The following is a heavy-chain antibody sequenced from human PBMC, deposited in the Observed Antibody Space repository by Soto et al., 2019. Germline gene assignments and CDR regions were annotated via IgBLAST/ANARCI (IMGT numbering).Heavy chain of an antibody. V-gene: IGHV4-34*01. CDR2: VNHSGNT. CDR3: ARVLGPSIDPRLSWLDP. D-gene: IGHD6-6*01. J-gene: IGHJ5*02. CDR1: GGSFSGYK. Sequence: PTETLSLTCAVYGGSFSGYKWSWIRQPPGKGLEWIGEVNHSGNTKYNPSLKSRVTISGDMSKKQFSLKLSSVTAADTGIYYCARVLGPSIDPRLSWLDPWGEGTSVTVYS.